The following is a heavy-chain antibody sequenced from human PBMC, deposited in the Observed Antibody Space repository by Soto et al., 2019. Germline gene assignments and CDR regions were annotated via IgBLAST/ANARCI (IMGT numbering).Heavy chain of an antibody. J-gene: IGHJ6*02. CDR2: IGTAGDT. CDR3: ARDRRMAAAGTGGYYYYYGMDV. V-gene: IGHV3-13*01. D-gene: IGHD6-13*01. Sequence: GSLRLSCAASGFTFSSYDMHWVRQATGKGLEWVSAIGTAGDTYYPGSVKGRFTISRENARNSLYLQMNSLRAGDTAVYYCARDRRMAAAGTGGYYYYYGMDVWGQGTTVTVSS. CDR1: GFTFSSYD.